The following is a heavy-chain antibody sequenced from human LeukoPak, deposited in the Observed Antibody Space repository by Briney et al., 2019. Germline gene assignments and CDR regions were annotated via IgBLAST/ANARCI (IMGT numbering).Heavy chain of an antibody. CDR1: GGSISSGGYS. CDR2: IYHSGST. Sequence: NPSETLSLTCAVSGGSISSGGYSWSWIRQPPGKGLEWIGYIYHSGSTYYNPSLKSRVTISVDRSKNQFSLKLSSVTAADTAVYYCARASSVRVRGQTGTNWFDPWGQGTLVTVSS. D-gene: IGHD3-10*01. J-gene: IGHJ5*02. CDR3: ARASSVRVRGQTGTNWFDP. V-gene: IGHV4-30-2*01.